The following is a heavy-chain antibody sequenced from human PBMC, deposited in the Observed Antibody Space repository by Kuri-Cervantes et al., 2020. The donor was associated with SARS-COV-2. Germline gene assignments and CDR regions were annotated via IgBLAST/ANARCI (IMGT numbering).Heavy chain of an antibody. V-gene: IGHV1-18*01. D-gene: IGHD5-18*01. CDR3: ARGGYIYGYDAFDV. CDR2: ISASSGNT. J-gene: IGHJ3*01. CDR1: GYTFITSD. Sequence: ASVKVSCKASGYTFITSDISWVRQAPGQGLEWMGRISASSGNTNYLQKFQGRVTVTTDASTSTAYMELMSLRSDDTAVYFCARGGYIYGYDAFDVWGQGTKVTVSS.